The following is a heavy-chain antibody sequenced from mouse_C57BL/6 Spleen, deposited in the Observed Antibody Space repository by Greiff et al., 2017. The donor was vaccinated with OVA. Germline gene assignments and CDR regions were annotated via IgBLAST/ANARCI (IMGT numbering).Heavy chain of an antibody. CDR1: GFNIKDDY. CDR3: TTGYGNRDAWFAY. V-gene: IGHV14-4*01. J-gene: IGHJ3*01. Sequence: EVQLQQSGAELVRPGASVKLSCTASGFNIKDDYMHWVKQRPEQGLEWIGWIDPENGDTEYASKFQGKATITADTSSNTAYLQLSSLTSEDTAVYYCTTGYGNRDAWFAYWGQGTLVTVSA. D-gene: IGHD2-1*01. CDR2: IDPENGDT.